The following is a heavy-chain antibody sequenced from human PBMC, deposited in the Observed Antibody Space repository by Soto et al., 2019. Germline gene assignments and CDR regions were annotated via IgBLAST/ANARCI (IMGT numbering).Heavy chain of an antibody. V-gene: IGHV3-15*07. D-gene: IGHD6-6*01. J-gene: IGHJ4*02. CDR3: AGQYSSSSDY. Sequence: GGSLRLSCAASGFSFTNAWMHWVRQAPGKGLEWVGRIKRITDGGTTDYAAPVKGRFTISRDDSKNTVYLQMNSLKTEDTAVYYCAGQYSSSSDYWGQGTLVTVSS. CDR1: GFSFTNAW. CDR2: IKRITDGGTT.